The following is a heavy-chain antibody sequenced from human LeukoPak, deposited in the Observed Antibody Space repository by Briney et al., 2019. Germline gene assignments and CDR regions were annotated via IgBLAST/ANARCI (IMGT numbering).Heavy chain of an antibody. V-gene: IGHV3-53*01. CDR2: TYSGGST. CDR3: ARGAGYSYGLDY. J-gene: IGHJ4*02. Sequence: GGSLRLSCAASGFTVSSNYMSWVRQAPGKGLEWVSVTYSGGSTHYPDSVKGRLTISRDNSKNTLYLQLNSLRAEDTAVYYCARGAGYSYGLDYWGQGPLVTVSS. D-gene: IGHD5-18*01. CDR1: GFTVSSNY.